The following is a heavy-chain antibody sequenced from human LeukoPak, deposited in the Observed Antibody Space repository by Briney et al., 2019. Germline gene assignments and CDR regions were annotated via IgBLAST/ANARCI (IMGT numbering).Heavy chain of an antibody. Sequence: SETLSLTCAVYGGSFSGYYWSWIRQPPGKGLEWIGEINHSGSTNYNPSLKSRVTISVDTSKNQFSPKLSSVTAADTAVYYCARGRSSYYGSGSHRRFDPWGQGTLVTVSS. D-gene: IGHD3-10*01. V-gene: IGHV4-34*01. CDR2: INHSGST. J-gene: IGHJ5*02. CDR1: GGSFSGYY. CDR3: ARGRSSYYGSGSHRRFDP.